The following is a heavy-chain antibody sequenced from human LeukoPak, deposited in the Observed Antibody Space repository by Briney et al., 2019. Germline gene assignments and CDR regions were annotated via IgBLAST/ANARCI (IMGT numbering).Heavy chain of an antibody. D-gene: IGHD1-26*01. V-gene: IGHV3-11*06. CDR3: ARDRARTWYFDL. CDR2: ISSSSSYT. CDR1: GFTLSDYY. J-gene: IGHJ2*01. Sequence: PGGSLRLSCAASGFTLSDYYMSWIRQAPGEGLEWVSYISSSSSYTNYADSVKGRFTVSRDNAKSSLYLQMNSLRAEDTAVYYCARDRARTWYFDLWGRGTLVTVSS.